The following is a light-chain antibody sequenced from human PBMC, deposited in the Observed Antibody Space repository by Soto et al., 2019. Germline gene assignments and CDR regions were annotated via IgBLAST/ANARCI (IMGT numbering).Light chain of an antibody. CDR3: QQTYSSLPIT. CDR1: QTIYSN. J-gene: IGKJ5*01. CDR2: AAS. V-gene: IGKV1-39*01. Sequence: DIQMTQSRSSLSASVGDRVTITCRSSQTIYSNLNWYQQKPGKAHNLLIYAASSLESGVPARFSGSGSGTHFTLTITGLQPEDFATYYCQQTYSSLPITFGQGTRLEN.